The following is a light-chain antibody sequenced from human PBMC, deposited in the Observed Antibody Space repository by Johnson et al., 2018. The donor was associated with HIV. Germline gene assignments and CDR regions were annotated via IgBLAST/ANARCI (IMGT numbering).Light chain of an antibody. J-gene: IGLJ1*01. CDR1: SSNIGNNY. Sequence: QSVLTQPPSVSAAPGQKVTISCSGSSSNIGNNYVSWYQQLPGTAPKLLIYENNKRPSGIPDRFPGSKSGTSATLGITGLQTGDEADYYCGTWDSSLSAGVFGTGTKVTV. CDR2: ENN. V-gene: IGLV1-51*02. CDR3: GTWDSSLSAGV.